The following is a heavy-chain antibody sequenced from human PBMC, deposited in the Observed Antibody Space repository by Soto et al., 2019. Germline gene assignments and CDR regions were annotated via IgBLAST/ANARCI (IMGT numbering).Heavy chain of an antibody. V-gene: IGHV4-59*01. J-gene: IGHJ5*02. CDR2: IYYSGST. Sequence: PSETLSLTCTVSGGSISSYYWSWIRQPPGKGLEWIGYIYYSGSTNYNPSLKSRVTISVDTSKNQFSLKLSSVTAADTAVYYCARGIAAAGRLNWFDPWGQGTLVT. D-gene: IGHD6-13*01. CDR3: ARGIAAAGRLNWFDP. CDR1: GGSISSYY.